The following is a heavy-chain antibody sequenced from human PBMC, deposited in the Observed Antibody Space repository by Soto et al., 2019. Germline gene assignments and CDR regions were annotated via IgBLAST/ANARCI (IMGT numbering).Heavy chain of an antibody. CDR1: GYTFSGHA. D-gene: IGHD2-15*01. V-gene: IGHV1-3*01. J-gene: IGHJ4*02. CDR3: ARDLGGWPDY. Sequence: ASVKLSCKASGYTFSGHAIHWLRQAPGQRPEWLGWINAGNGNTKYSQKFQGRVTITRDTSASTAYMELSSLRSEDTAVYYCARDLGGWPDYWGQGTLVTVSS. CDR2: INAGNGNT.